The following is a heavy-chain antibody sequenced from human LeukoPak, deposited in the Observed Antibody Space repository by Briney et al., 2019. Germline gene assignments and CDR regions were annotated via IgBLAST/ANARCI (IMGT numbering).Heavy chain of an antibody. V-gene: IGHV3-23*01. CDR3: ARLNGANMFDY. J-gene: IGHJ4*02. CDR2: ISGSGGST. CDR1: GFTFSSYA. Sequence: GGSLRLSCAASGFTFSSYAMSWVRQPPGKGLQWVSAISGSGGSTNYADSVKGRFTISRDNAKNTLYLQMNSLRAEDTAVYYCARLNGANMFDYWGQGTLVTVSS. D-gene: IGHD4/OR15-4a*01.